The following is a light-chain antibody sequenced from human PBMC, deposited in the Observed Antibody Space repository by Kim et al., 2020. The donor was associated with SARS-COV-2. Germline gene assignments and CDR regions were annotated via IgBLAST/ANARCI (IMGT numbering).Light chain of an antibody. Sequence: ASPGETAPLSCRASQSVSSHVAWYQQNPGQAPRLLIYDASTRATGLPARFSGSGSGTEFTLTISSLQSEDFAVYYCQQYYGWPLTFGGGTKVDIK. J-gene: IGKJ4*01. CDR1: QSVSSH. CDR2: DAS. CDR3: QQYYGWPLT. V-gene: IGKV3-15*01.